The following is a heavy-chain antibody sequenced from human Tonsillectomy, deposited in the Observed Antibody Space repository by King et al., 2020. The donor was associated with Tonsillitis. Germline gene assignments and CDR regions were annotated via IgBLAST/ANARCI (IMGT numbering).Heavy chain of an antibody. D-gene: IGHD3-22*01. V-gene: IGHV4-59*08. Sequence: LQLQESGPGLVKPSETLSLTCGVSGGSMNSYYWSWIRQPPGKGPEWIGYIHYSGSTKYNPSLKSRITISIDTSKNQFSLQVNSVTAADAAVYYCARRHCYDSVCNLYYCDLWGPGNLVIVSS. CDR1: GGSMNSYY. CDR3: ARRHCYDSVCNLYYCDL. J-gene: IGHJ4*02. CDR2: IHYSGST.